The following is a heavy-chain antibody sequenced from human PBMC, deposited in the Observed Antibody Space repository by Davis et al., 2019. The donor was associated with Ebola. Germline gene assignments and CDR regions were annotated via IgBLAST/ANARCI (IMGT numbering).Heavy chain of an antibody. V-gene: IGHV4-31*03. CDR1: GGSISSDTYY. CDR3: TRDRRYCSGGSPCPFNI. J-gene: IGHJ3*02. Sequence: PSETLSLTCTVSGGSISSDTYYWSWIRQHPGKGLEWIGYIFHSGSTYYNPSLKSRVTISVDTSNNQFSLKLSSVTDADTALYYCTRDRRYCSGGSPCPFNIWGPGTMVTVSS. CDR2: IFHSGST. D-gene: IGHD2-15*01.